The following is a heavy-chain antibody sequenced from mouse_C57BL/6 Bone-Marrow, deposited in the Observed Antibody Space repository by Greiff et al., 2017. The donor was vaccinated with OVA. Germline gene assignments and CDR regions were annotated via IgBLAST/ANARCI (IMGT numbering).Heavy chain of an antibody. CDR3: AYYDYDGIAY. CDR2: IWSDGST. Sequence: VMLVESGPGLVAPSQSLSITCTVSGFSLTSYGVHWVRQPPGKGLEWLVVIWSDGSTTYNSALKARLSISKDNTKSQVFLKMNSLQTDDTAMYYCAYYDYDGIAYWGQGTLVTVSA. D-gene: IGHD2-4*01. J-gene: IGHJ3*01. V-gene: IGHV2-6*03. CDR1: GFSLTSYG.